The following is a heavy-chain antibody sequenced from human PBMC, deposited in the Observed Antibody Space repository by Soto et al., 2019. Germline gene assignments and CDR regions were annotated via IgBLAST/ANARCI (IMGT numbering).Heavy chain of an antibody. CDR3: ARGGQLVQFDY. Sequence: QVQLQQWGAGLLKPSETLSLTCAVYGGSFSGYYWSWIRQPPGKGLEWIGEINHSGSTNYNPSLKSRVTISVDTSKNQCSLKLSSVTAADTAVYYCARGGQLVQFDYWGQGTLVTVSS. D-gene: IGHD6-6*01. J-gene: IGHJ4*02. CDR2: INHSGST. V-gene: IGHV4-34*01. CDR1: GGSFSGYY.